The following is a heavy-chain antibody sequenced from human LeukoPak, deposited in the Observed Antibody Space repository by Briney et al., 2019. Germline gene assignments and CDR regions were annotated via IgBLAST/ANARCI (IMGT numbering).Heavy chain of an antibody. D-gene: IGHD6-13*01. V-gene: IGHV4-59*01. Sequence: SETLSLTCTVSGASIIPYYWSWIRQPPGKGLDWIAYIHSNGNTGYSPSLKSRLTISVDTSKNHFSLKVTSMTTADTGVYYCARSLPGAIGAADFWGQGTLVTVSS. J-gene: IGHJ4*02. CDR1: GASIIPYY. CDR3: ARSLPGAIGAADF. CDR2: IHSNGNT.